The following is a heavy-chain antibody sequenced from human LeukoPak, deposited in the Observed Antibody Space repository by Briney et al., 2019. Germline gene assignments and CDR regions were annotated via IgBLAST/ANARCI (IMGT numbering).Heavy chain of an antibody. J-gene: IGHJ2*01. V-gene: IGHV4-59*01. D-gene: IGHD3-22*01. CDR1: GGSICSYY. CDR2: IYYSGST. CDR3: ARVRNYYDSSGYYSRYFDL. Sequence: SETLSLTCTVSGGSICSYYWSWIRQPPGKGLEWIGYIYYSGSTNYNPSLKSRVTISVDTSKNQFSLKLSSVTAADTAVYYCARVRNYYDSSGYYSRYFDLWGRGTLVTVSS.